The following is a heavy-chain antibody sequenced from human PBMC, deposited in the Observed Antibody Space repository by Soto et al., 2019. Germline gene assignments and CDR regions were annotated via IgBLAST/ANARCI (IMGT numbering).Heavy chain of an antibody. J-gene: IGHJ6*02. CDR3: ATRTTLNFYGMDV. D-gene: IGHD1-26*01. CDR1: GYSFASYW. V-gene: IGHV5-51*01. Sequence: GESLKISCRGSGYSFASYWVVWVRQMPGKGLEWVAIIFPGDSDTRYSPSLQGQVTVSADKTINTAYLQWSSLKASDTAMYYCATRTTLNFYGMDVWGQGTTVTVSS. CDR2: IFPGDSDT.